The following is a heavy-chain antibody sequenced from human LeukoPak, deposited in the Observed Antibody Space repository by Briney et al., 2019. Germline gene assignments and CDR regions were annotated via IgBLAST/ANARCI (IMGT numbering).Heavy chain of an antibody. CDR1: GGSFSSEA. CDR3: GRKAGDCGGGSCYSIDY. Sequence: GSSVKVSCKAFGGSFSSEAISWVRQAPGQGLEWMGGIIPIFGTANYAQKFQGRVTITTGESTSTAYMEVSSLRSEDTAVYYCGRKAGDCGGGSCYSIDYWGQGTLVTVSS. V-gene: IGHV1-69*05. J-gene: IGHJ4*02. D-gene: IGHD2-15*01. CDR2: IIPIFGTA.